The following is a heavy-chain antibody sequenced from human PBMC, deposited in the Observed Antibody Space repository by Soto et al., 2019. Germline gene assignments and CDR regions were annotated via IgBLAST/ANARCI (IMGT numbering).Heavy chain of an antibody. Sequence: GASVKVSCKASGYTFTSYAXHWVRQAPGQRLEWMGWINAGNGNTKYSQKFQGRVTITRDTSASTAYMELSSLRSEDTAVYYCARATNWYPRIDYWGQGTLVTVSS. CDR2: INAGNGNT. J-gene: IGHJ4*02. CDR1: GYTFTSYA. CDR3: ARATNWYPRIDY. D-gene: IGHD7-27*01. V-gene: IGHV1-3*01.